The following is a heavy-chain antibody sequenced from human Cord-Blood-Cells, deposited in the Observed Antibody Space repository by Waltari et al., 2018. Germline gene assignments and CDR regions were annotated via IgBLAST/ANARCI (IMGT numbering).Heavy chain of an antibody. J-gene: IGHJ4*02. CDR3: TTRPPSVVGATDY. D-gene: IGHD1-26*01. CDR1: GFTFSGSA. Sequence: EVQLVESGGGLVQPGGSLKLSCAASGFTFSGSAMHWVRQASGKGLEWVGRIRSKANSYATAYAASGKGRFTISRDDSKNTAYLQMNSLKTEDTAVYYCTTRPPSVVGATDYWGQGTLVTVSS. V-gene: IGHV3-73*01. CDR2: IRSKANSYAT.